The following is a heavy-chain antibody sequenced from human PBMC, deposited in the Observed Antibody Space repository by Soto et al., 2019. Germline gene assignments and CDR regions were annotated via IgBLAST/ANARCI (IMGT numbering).Heavy chain of an antibody. CDR2: IYNSGST. J-gene: IGHJ4*02. V-gene: IGHV4-59*08. CDR3: ARRLEGSYGQIDY. CDR1: GDSISRHY. Sequence: QVQLQESGPGLVRPSETLSLTCTVSGDSISRHYWNWILKPPGRGVEWIGYIYNSGSTNYNPSLKSRVTISGDTSNNQFSLKLTSVTAPDTAVYYCARRLEGSYGQIDYWGQGTQVIVSS. D-gene: IGHD1-26*01.